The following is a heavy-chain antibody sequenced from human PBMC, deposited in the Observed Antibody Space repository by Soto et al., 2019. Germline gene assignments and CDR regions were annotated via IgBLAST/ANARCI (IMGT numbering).Heavy chain of an antibody. CDR3: VGGEGGYFDH. Sequence: QVQLVQSGVEVKKPGASVKVSCKAMGYIFTNYGLSWVRQAPGEGPEWLGWISAYNGHTKYAPKVQDRVTLTTDTSATPASLKRRSLRSDDAAVYYGVGGEGGYFDHWGQGTLVLVSS. CDR2: ISAYNGHT. V-gene: IGHV1-18*01. J-gene: IGHJ4*02. CDR1: GYIFTNYG. D-gene: IGHD3-16*01.